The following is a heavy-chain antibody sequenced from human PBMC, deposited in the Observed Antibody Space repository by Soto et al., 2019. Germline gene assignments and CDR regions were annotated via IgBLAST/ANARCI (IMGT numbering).Heavy chain of an antibody. CDR1: GFTFSDHY. CDR3: ARGPRGPNYHYGMDV. CDR2: ARDKANSHTT. Sequence: EVQLVESGGDLVQPGGSLRLSCAASGFTFSDHYMDWVRQAPGKGLEWVGRARDKANSHTTEYGASVKGRFTISRDDSKNSLYLQMNSLKTEDTAVYYCARGPRGPNYHYGMDVWGQGTTVTVSS. V-gene: IGHV3-72*01. J-gene: IGHJ6*02.